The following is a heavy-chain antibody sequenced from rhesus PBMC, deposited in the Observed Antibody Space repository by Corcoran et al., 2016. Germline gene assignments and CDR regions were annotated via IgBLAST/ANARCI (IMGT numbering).Heavy chain of an antibody. CDR1: GYSISSNY. Sequence: QLQLQESGPGLVKPSETLSLTCAVSGYSISSNYWSWIRQPPGKGLEWIGYIYGSSGSTYYNPSLKSRVTISTDTSKNQFSLKLSSVTAADTAVYYCARGDSGTWIPFDYWGQGVLVTVSS. V-gene: IGHV4-173*01. CDR2: IYGSSGST. J-gene: IGHJ4*01. CDR3: ARGDSGTWIPFDY. D-gene: IGHD6-25*01.